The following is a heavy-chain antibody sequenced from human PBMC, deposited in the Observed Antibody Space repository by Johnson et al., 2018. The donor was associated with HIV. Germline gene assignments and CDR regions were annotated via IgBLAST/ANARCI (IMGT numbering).Heavy chain of an antibody. D-gene: IGHD1-26*01. J-gene: IGHJ3*02. Sequence: QVQLVESGGGLIQPGGSLRLSCAASGFTVSSNYMSWVRQAPGKGLEWVSYISSSGTTIYYTDSVKGRFTVSRDNAKNSLYLQMNSLRAEDTAVYYCAKDVELHGAFDIWGQGTMVTVSS. CDR3: AKDVELHGAFDI. CDR1: GFTVSSNY. CDR2: ISSSGTTI. V-gene: IGHV3-11*04.